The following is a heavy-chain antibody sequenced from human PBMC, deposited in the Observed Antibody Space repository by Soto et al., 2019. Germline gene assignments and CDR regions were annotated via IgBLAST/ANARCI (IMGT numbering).Heavy chain of an antibody. V-gene: IGHV3-21*01. D-gene: IGHD3-22*01. Sequence: GGSLRLSCAASGFTFSSYSMNWVRQAPGKGLEWVSSISSSSSYIYYADSVKGRFTISRDNAKNSLYLQMNSLRAEDTAVYYCARETRYYDSSGYYYFDYWGQGTLVTVSS. J-gene: IGHJ4*02. CDR2: ISSSSSYI. CDR3: ARETRYYDSSGYYYFDY. CDR1: GFTFSSYS.